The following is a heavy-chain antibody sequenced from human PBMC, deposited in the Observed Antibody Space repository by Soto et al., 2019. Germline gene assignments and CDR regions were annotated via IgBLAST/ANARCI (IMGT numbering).Heavy chain of an antibody. Sequence: GGSLRLSCAASGFTFSSYAMHWVRQAPGKGLEWVAVISYDGSNKYYADSVKGRFTISRDNSKNTLYLQMNSLRAEDTAVYYCARDQLFGATDAFDIWGQGTMVTVSS. CDR1: GFTFSSYA. V-gene: IGHV3-30-3*01. D-gene: IGHD3-3*01. CDR2: ISYDGSNK. CDR3: ARDQLFGATDAFDI. J-gene: IGHJ3*02.